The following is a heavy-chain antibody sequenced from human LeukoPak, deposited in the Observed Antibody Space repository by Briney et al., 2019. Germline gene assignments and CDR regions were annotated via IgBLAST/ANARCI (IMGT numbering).Heavy chain of an antibody. J-gene: IGHJ4*02. V-gene: IGHV4-34*01. CDR3: ARGIQLLR. CDR2: INHSGST. CDR1: GGSFGGYY. Sequence: SETLSLTCAVYGGSFGGYYWSWIRQPPGKGLEWIGEINHSGSTNYNPSLKSRVTISVDTSKNQFSLKLSSVTAADAAVYYCARGIQLLRWGQGTLVTVSS. D-gene: IGHD5-18*01.